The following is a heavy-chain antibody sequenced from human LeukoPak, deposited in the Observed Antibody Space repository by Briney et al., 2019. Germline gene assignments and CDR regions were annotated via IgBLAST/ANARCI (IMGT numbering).Heavy chain of an antibody. CDR3: AKDYGGSYF. D-gene: IGHD1-26*01. Sequence: EPGGSLRLSCAASGFTFSSYGMAWVRQAPGKGLEWVSLISSSGQDTYYADSVKGRFTISRDNSRNTLFLQMNSLRAEDTAVYYCAKDYGGSYFWGQGTLVTVSS. CDR1: GFTFSSYG. CDR2: ISSSGQDT. J-gene: IGHJ4*02. V-gene: IGHV3-23*01.